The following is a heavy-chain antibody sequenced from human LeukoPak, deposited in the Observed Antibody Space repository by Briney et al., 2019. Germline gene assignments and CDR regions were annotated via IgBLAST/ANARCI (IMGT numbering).Heavy chain of an antibody. CDR1: GFTFSSYA. Sequence: PGRSLRLSCAASGFTFSSYAMHWVRQAPGKGLEWVAVISYDGSNKYYADSVKGRFTIFRDNSKNTLYLQMNSLRAEDTAVYYCARDHCSSTSCYIRFFDYWGQGTLVTVSS. V-gene: IGHV3-30-3*01. J-gene: IGHJ4*02. CDR2: ISYDGSNK. CDR3: ARDHCSSTSCYIRFFDY. D-gene: IGHD2-2*02.